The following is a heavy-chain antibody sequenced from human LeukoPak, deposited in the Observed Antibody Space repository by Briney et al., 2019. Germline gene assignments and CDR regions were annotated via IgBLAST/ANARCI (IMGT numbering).Heavy chain of an antibody. CDR2: INPSGGST. D-gene: IGHD5-24*01. J-gene: IGHJ3*02. V-gene: IGHV1-46*01. CDR1: GYTFTSYY. CDR3: AHLQLGEMATKNDAFDI. Sequence: ASVKVSCKASGYTFTSYYMHWVRQAPGQGLEWMGIINPSGGSTSYAQKFQGRVTMTRDTSTSTVYMELSSLRSEDTAVYYCAHLQLGEMATKNDAFDIWGQGTMVTVSS.